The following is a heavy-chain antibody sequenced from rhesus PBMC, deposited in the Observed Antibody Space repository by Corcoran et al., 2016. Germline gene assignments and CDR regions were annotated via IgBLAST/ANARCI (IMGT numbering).Heavy chain of an antibody. J-gene: IGHJ4*01. CDR3: AERRGQFLEWSHYDN. Sequence: QVQLQEPGPGLVKPSETLSLTCAVSGGSISDDSYWSWIRQPPGKGLEWIGYIVGSGGGNNYSPCLINRGSISIDTSKNQFSLRLSSVTAADTARYYCAERRGQFLEWSHYDNWGQGVLVTVSS. V-gene: IGHV4-106*01. D-gene: IGHD3-3*01. CDR2: IVGSGGGN. CDR1: GGSISDDSY.